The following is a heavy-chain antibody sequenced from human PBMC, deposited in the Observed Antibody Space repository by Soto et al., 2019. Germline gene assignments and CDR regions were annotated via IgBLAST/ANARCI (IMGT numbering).Heavy chain of an antibody. CDR1: GFTFDDYT. D-gene: IGHD6-6*01. J-gene: IGHJ6*03. V-gene: IGHV3-43*01. CDR3: ARRARPDFYYMDV. Sequence: PGGSLRLSCAASGFTFDDYTMHWVRQAPGKGLEWVSGISRDGGSTYYADSVKGRFTISRDNSKNTVYLQMGSLRPEDMAVYYCARRARPDFYYMDVWGKGTTVTVSS. CDR2: ISRDGGST.